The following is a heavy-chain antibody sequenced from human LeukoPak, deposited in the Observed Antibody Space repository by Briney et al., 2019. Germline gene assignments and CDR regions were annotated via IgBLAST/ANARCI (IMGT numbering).Heavy chain of an antibody. V-gene: IGHV3-7*03. D-gene: IGHD4-23*01. CDR1: GFTFSSYW. CDR2: IKQDGSEK. J-gene: IGHJ4*02. Sequence: GGSLRLSCAASGFTFSSYWMSWVRQAPGKGLEWVANIKQDGSEKYYVDSVKGRFTISRDNAKNTLYLQMNSLRAEDTVVYYCARRAGGYSHPYDYWGQGTLVTVSS. CDR3: ARRAGGYSHPYDY.